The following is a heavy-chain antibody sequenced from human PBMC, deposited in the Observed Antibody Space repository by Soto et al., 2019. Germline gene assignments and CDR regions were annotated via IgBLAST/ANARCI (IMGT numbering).Heavy chain of an antibody. D-gene: IGHD3-10*01. CDR2: ISGSGENT. J-gene: IGHJ4*02. CDR3: AKPQGSESYLPFDY. Sequence: EVQLLESGGGLVQPGGSLRLSCAASGFTFSIYGLSWVRQAPGKGLEWVSAISGSGENTYYADSVKGRFTISRDNPKNTLYLQMNSLRAEDTAVHYCAKPQGSESYLPFDYWGQGTLVTVSS. V-gene: IGHV3-23*01. CDR1: GFTFSIYG.